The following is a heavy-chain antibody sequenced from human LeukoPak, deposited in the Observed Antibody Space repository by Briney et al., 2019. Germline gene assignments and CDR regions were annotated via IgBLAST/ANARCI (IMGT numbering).Heavy chain of an antibody. D-gene: IGHD4/OR15-4a*01. J-gene: IGHJ3*02. Sequence: ASVKVSCKASGYTFTSYDINWVRQATGQGLEWMGWMSPNSGNTGYAQKFQGRVTMTRNTSISTAYMELSSLRSEDTAVYYCAREAGNMVVTNTGAFGIWGQGTMVTVSS. CDR1: GYTFTSYD. CDR2: MSPNSGNT. CDR3: AREAGNMVVTNTGAFGI. V-gene: IGHV1-8*01.